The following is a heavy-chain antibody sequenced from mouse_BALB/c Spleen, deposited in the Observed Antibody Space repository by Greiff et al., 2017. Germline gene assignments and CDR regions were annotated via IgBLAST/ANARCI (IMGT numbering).Heavy chain of an antibody. CDR1: GFNIKDTY. D-gene: IGHD1-1*01. V-gene: IGHV14-3*02. CDR3: ALGAYYGSSYHY. Sequence: EVQGVESGAELVKPGASVKLSCTASGFNIKDTYMHWVKQRPEQGLEWIGRIDPANGNTKYDPKFQGKATITADTSSNTAYLQLSSLTSEDTAVYYCALGAYYGSSYHYWGQGTTLTVSS. CDR2: IDPANGNT. J-gene: IGHJ2*01.